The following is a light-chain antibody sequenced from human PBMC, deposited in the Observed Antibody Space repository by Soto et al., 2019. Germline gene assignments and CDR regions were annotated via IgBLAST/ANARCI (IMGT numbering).Light chain of an antibody. CDR2: GAS. J-gene: IGKJ2*01. V-gene: IGKV3-15*01. CDR1: QSVSSN. Sequence: EIVMTQSPATLSVSPGERATLSCRASQSVSSNLAWYQQKPGQAPRLLIYGASTRATGISARFSGSGSGTEFTLNISSLQSEDFAVYYCQQYTNWPSYTFGQGTKLEIK. CDR3: QQYTNWPSYT.